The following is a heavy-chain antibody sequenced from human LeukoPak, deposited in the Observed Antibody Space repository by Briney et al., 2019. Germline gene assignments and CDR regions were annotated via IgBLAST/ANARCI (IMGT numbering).Heavy chain of an antibody. CDR2: IYYNGST. CDR3: ASIFYYDSSGYPDY. D-gene: IGHD3-22*01. V-gene: IGHV4-39*01. CDR1: GGSISSSSYY. Sequence: SETLSLTCTVSGGSISSSSYYWGWIRQPPGKGLEWIGSIYYNGSTYYNPSLKGRVTISVDTSKNQFSLRLSSVTAADTAVYYCASIFYYDSSGYPDYWGQGTLVTVSS. J-gene: IGHJ4*02.